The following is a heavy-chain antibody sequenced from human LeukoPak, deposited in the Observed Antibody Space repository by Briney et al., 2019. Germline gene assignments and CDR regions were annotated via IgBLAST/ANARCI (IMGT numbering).Heavy chain of an antibody. J-gene: IGHJ4*02. CDR1: GYTFTSYD. CDR2: IIPIFGTA. CDR3: AAGSYGGGGFDY. V-gene: IGHV1-69*13. D-gene: IGHD1-26*01. Sequence: GASVKVSCKASGYTFTSYDISWVRQAPGQGLEWMGGIIPIFGTANYAQKFQGRVTITADESTSTAYMELSSLRSEGTAVYYCAAGSYGGGGFDYWGQGTLVTVSS.